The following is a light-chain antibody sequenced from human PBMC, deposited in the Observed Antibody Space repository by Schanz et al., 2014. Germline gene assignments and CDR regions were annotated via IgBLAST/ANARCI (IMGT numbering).Light chain of an antibody. V-gene: IGLV2-14*01. CDR3: ATWDDSLYVV. CDR2: DVS. CDR1: SSDVGAYNY. J-gene: IGLJ3*02. Sequence: QSALTQPASVSGSPGQSITISCTGTSSDVGAYNYVSWYQQPPGKAPKLIIYDVSNRPSGVSNRFSGSKSGNTASLAISGLQSEDEADYFCATWDDSLYVVFGGGTKLTVL.